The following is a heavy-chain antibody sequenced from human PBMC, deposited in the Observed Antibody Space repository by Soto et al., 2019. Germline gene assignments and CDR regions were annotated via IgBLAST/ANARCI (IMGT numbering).Heavy chain of an antibody. J-gene: IGHJ5*02. D-gene: IGHD3-16*01. CDR2: IWYDGSNK. CDR1: GFTFSSYG. V-gene: IGHV3-33*01. Sequence: QVQLVESGGGVVQPGRSLRLSCAASGFTFSSYGMHWVRQAPGKGLEWVAVIWYDGSNKYYADSVKGRFTISRDNSKNTLYLQMNSLRAEDTAVYYCARDLGYVAKQSNWFDPWGQGTLVTVSS. CDR3: ARDLGYVAKQSNWFDP.